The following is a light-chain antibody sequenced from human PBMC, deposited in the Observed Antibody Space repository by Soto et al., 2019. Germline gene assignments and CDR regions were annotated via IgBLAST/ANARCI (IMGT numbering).Light chain of an antibody. V-gene: IGKV1-5*03. Sequence: DIQMTHSPSTLSASVGDRVTITCRASQSISSWLAWYQQKPGRAPKLLIYKASSLETGVPSRFSVSGSGTEFTLIISSLQPDDFASYYCQQYGSSSPWTFGQGTKVEIK. CDR1: QSISSW. CDR3: QQYGSSSPWT. CDR2: KAS. J-gene: IGKJ1*01.